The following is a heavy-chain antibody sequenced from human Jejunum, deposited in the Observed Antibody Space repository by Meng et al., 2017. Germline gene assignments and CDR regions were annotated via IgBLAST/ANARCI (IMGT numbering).Heavy chain of an antibody. Sequence: GESLKISCAASRFTLSDHYIDCVRQAPGKGLQWVGRSGNKANSYTTEYAASVKGRFTISRDDSKNSLYLQMNSLRTEDTAMYYCTRGYSGLRTYAFDIWGQGTMVTVSS. CDR2: SGNKANSYTT. CDR3: TRGYSGLRTYAFDI. J-gene: IGHJ3*02. CDR1: RFTLSDHY. V-gene: IGHV3-72*01. D-gene: IGHD5-12*01.